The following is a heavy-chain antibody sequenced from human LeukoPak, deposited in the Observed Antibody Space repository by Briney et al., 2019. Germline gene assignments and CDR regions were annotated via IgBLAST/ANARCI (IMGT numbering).Heavy chain of an antibody. CDR3: ARGSDYGSGSL. Sequence: SQTLSLTCTVSGGSISSGGYYWSWSRQHPGKGLEWIGYIYYSGSTYYNPSLKSRVTISVDTSKNQFSLKLSSVTAADTAVYYCARGSDYGSGSLWGQGTLVTVSS. J-gene: IGHJ4*02. CDR1: GGSISSGGYY. V-gene: IGHV4-30-4*08. CDR2: IYYSGST. D-gene: IGHD3-10*01.